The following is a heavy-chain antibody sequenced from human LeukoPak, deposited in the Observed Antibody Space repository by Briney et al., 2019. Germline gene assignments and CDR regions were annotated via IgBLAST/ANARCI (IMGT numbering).Heavy chain of an antibody. CDR3: ARDLSDYYDSSEVGK. V-gene: IGHV1-2*02. CDR1: GYTFTGYY. J-gene: IGHJ4*02. Sequence: ASVKVSCKTSGYTFTGYYMHWVRQAPGQGLEWMGWINPNSGGTNYAQKFQGRVTMTRDMSASTVYMELSSLRSEDTAVYYCARDLSDYYDSSEVGKWGQGTLVTVSS. D-gene: IGHD3-22*01. CDR2: INPNSGGT.